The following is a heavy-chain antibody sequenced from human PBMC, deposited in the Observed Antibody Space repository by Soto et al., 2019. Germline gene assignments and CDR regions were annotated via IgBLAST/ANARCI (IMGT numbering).Heavy chain of an antibody. V-gene: IGHV1-18*01. CDR3: ARGVTTFGVVTHYFDY. Sequence: APVKVSCKASGYTFTSYGLNWVRQATGQGLEWMGWIGAYNGNTNYAQKLQGRVTMTTDTSTSTAYMELRSLRSDDTAVYYCARGVTTFGVVTHYFDYWGQGTLVTVS. CDR1: GYTFTSYG. D-gene: IGHD3-3*01. J-gene: IGHJ4*02. CDR2: IGAYNGNT.